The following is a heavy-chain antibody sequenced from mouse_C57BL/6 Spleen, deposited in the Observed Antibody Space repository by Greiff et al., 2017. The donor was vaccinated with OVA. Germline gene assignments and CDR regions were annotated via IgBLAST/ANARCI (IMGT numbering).Heavy chain of an antibody. CDR2: IYPRDGST. CDR1: GYTFTSYD. J-gene: IGHJ3*01. CDR3: AREGYYGSSYGFAY. D-gene: IGHD1-1*01. V-gene: IGHV1-85*01. Sequence: QVQLQQSGPELVKPGASVKLSCKASGYTFTSYDINWVKQRPGQGLEWIGSIYPRDGSTTYNEKFKGKATLTVDKSSSTAYMGLNSLTSEDSAVDCCAREGYYGSSYGFAYWGQGTLVTVSA.